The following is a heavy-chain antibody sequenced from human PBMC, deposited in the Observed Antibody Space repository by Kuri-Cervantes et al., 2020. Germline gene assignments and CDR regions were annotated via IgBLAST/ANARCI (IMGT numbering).Heavy chain of an antibody. CDR2: IYYSGST. V-gene: IGHV4-39*01. CDR1: GGSISSSSYY. J-gene: IGHJ4*02. Sequence: GSLRLSCTVSGGSISSSSYYWGWIRQPPGKGLEWIGSIYYSGSTYYNPSLKSRVTISVDTSKNQFSLKLSSVTAADTAAYYCARPNNWNDPFDYWGQGTLVTVSS. D-gene: IGHD1-1*01. CDR3: ARPNNWNDPFDY.